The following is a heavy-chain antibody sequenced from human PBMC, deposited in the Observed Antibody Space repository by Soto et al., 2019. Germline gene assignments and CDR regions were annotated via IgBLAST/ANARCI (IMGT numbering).Heavy chain of an antibody. Sequence: QVQLVQSGAEVKKPGSSVKVSCKASGGTFSSYTISWVRQAPGQGLEWMGRIIPILGEAKYAQKFPGRVTISADKSTSTAYLELSSLRSEDTAVYYCASIYGDYADWGQGTLVTVSS. J-gene: IGHJ4*02. CDR1: GGTFSSYT. V-gene: IGHV1-69*02. CDR2: IIPILGEA. D-gene: IGHD4-17*01. CDR3: ASIYGDYAD.